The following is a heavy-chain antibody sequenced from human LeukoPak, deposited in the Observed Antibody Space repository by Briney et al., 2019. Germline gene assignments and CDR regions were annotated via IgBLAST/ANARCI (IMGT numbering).Heavy chain of an antibody. J-gene: IGHJ6*03. CDR2: INPNSGGT. CDR1: GYTFTGYY. CDR3: ARARGFGELFPSYYYMGV. V-gene: IGHV1-2*02. Sequence: ASVKVSCKASGYTFTGYYMHWVRQAPGQGLEWMGWINPNSGGTNYAQKFQGRVTMTRDTSISTAYMELSRLRSDDTAVYYCARARGFGELFPSYYYMGVWGKGTTVTVSS. D-gene: IGHD3-10*01.